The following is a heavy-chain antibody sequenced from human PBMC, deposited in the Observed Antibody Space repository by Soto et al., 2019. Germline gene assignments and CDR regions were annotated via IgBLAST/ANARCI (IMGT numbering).Heavy chain of an antibody. V-gene: IGHV3-23*01. CDR1: GFTFSSYA. D-gene: IGHD6-19*01. J-gene: IGHJ4*02. CDR3: AKGGRQWLSSGYFDY. CDR2: ISGSGGST. Sequence: GGSLRLSCAASGFTFSSYAMSWVRQAPGKGLEWVSAISGSGGSTYYADSVKGRFTISRDNSKNTLYLQMNSLRAEDTAVYYCAKGGRQWLSSGYFDYWGQGTLVTVSS.